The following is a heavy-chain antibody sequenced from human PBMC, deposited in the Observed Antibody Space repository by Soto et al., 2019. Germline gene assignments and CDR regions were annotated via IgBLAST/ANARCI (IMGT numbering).Heavy chain of an antibody. CDR1: GFTFTCYA. J-gene: IGHJ4*02. CDR3: ARDARDGYNLYFDY. Sequence: QVQLVESGGGVVQPGRSLRLSCAASGFTFTCYAMHWVRQAPGKGLEWVAVISDDGSNKYYADSVKGRFTISRDNSKNTLYLQMNSLRAEDRAVYYCARDARDGYNLYFDYWGQGTLVTVSS. CDR2: ISDDGSNK. V-gene: IGHV3-30-3*01. D-gene: IGHD5-12*01.